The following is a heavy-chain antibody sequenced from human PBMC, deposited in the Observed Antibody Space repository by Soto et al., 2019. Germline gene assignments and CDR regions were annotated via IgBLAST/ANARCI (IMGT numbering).Heavy chain of an antibody. J-gene: IGHJ4*02. Sequence: SETLSLTCTVSGGSISSGDYYWSWIRQPPGKGLEWIGYIYYSGSTYYNPSLKSRVTISVDTSKNQFSLKLSSVTAADTAVYYCARDLGGYVYYFDYWGQGTLVTVSS. CDR3: ARDLGGYVYYFDY. V-gene: IGHV4-30-4*01. D-gene: IGHD5-12*01. CDR1: GGSISSGDYY. CDR2: IYYSGST.